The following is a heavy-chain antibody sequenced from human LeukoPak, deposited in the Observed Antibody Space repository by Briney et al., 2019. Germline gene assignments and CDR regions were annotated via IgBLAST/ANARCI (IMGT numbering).Heavy chain of an antibody. J-gene: IGHJ4*02. D-gene: IGHD6-13*01. CDR2: IHFGGSA. CDR3: ARGYSTSWTYYYDY. CDR1: GGSFSGYY. V-gene: IGHV4-59*01. Sequence: SETLSLTCAVYGGSFSGYYWGWIRQPPGKAPDWIGHIHFGGSAIYNPSLTGRVTISVDTTKNHFSLKLTSVTAADTAVYYCARGYSTSWTYYYDYWGQGALVTVSS.